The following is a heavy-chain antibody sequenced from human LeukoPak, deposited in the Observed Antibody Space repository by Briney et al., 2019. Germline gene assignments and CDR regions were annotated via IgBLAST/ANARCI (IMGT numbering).Heavy chain of an antibody. Sequence: PSETLSLTCTVSGGSISSSSYYWGWIRQPPGKGLEWIGSLYYSGNTYYNPSLKSRVTISVDTSKNQFSLKLSSVTAADTAVYYCARGGNCSGGSCYSDRGWFDPWGQGTLVTVSS. J-gene: IGHJ5*02. D-gene: IGHD2-15*01. CDR3: ARGGNCSGGSCYSDRGWFDP. V-gene: IGHV4-39*07. CDR1: GGSISSSSYY. CDR2: LYYSGNT.